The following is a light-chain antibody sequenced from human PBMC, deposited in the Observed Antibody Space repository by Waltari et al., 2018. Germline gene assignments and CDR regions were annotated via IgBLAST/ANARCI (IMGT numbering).Light chain of an antibody. Sequence: QSALTQPASVSGSPGQSITISCTGSSSDVGSYNLVSWYQHHPGKAPNLMIYEVTKRPSGVSDRFSGSKSGNTASLTISGLQAEDEADYYCCAYEGSDSWVFGGGTKLTVL. CDR1: SSDVGSYNL. CDR3: CAYEGSDSWV. CDR2: EVT. J-gene: IGLJ3*02. V-gene: IGLV2-23*02.